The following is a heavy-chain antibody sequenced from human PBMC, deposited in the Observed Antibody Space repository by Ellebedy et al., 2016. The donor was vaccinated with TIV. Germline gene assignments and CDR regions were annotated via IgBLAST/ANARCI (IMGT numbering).Heavy chain of an antibody. CDR1: GFSLRPAELG. J-gene: IGHJ4*02. CDR3: ARLRRSSGTSRHYFFDY. Sequence: SGPTLVKPTQTLTLACSVSGFSLRPAELGVAWIRHPPGKALEWLALVYWDNDKLYSPSRKTRVSIARDTSKNQVFFTMTNMGPVDTATYYCARLRRSSGTSRHYFFDYWGQGTLVSVSS. CDR2: VYWDNDK. D-gene: IGHD6-25*01. V-gene: IGHV2-5*02.